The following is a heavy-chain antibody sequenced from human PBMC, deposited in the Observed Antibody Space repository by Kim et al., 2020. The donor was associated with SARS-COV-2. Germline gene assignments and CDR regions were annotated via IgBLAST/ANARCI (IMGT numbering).Heavy chain of an antibody. CDR2: IYHSGST. CDR3: ARGGGYLSTNWFDP. D-gene: IGHD5-18*01. J-gene: IGHJ5*02. V-gene: IGHV4-4*02. Sequence: SETLSLTCAVSGGSISSSNWWSWVRQPPGKGLEWIGEIYHSGSTNYNPSLKSRVTISVDKSKNQFSLKLSSVTAADTAVYYCARGGGYLSTNWFDPWGQGTLVTVSS. CDR1: GGSISSSNW.